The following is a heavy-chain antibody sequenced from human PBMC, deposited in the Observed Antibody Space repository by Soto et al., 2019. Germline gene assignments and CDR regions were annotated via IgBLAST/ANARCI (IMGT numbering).Heavy chain of an antibody. J-gene: IGHJ4*02. V-gene: IGHV3-23*01. Sequence: EVQLLESGGGLVQPGGSLRLSCAASGFTFSSYAMSWVRQAPGKGLEWVSAISGSGGSTYYADSVKGRFTISRDNSKNTLDLQMNSLRAEDTAVYYCAKDHIAYYDILTGYLNPNYYFDYWGQGTLVTVSS. CDR1: GFTFSSYA. CDR3: AKDHIAYYDILTGYLNPNYYFDY. CDR2: ISGSGGST. D-gene: IGHD3-9*01.